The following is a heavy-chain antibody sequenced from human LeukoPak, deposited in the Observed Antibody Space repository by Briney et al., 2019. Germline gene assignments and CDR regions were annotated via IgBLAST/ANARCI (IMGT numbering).Heavy chain of an antibody. CDR3: ARCDVVVAATAYYYMDV. J-gene: IGHJ6*03. Sequence: HPSETLSLTCAVSGGSISSSNWWSWVRQPPGKGLEWIGEIYHSGSTNYNPSLKSRVTISVDKSKNQFSLKLSSVTAADTAVYYCARCDVVVAATAYYYMDVWGKGTTVTVSS. CDR1: GGSISSSNW. V-gene: IGHV4-4*02. D-gene: IGHD2-15*01. CDR2: IYHSGST.